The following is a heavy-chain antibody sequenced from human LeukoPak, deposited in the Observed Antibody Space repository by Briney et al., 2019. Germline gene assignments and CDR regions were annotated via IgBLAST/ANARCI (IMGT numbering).Heavy chain of an antibody. CDR1: GGSISSGGYS. D-gene: IGHD1-26*01. Sequence: NPTETLSLTCAVSGGSISSGGYSWSWIRQPPGKGLEWIGYIYHSGSTYYNPSLKSRVTISVDRSKNQFSLKLSSVTAADTAVYYCAREEWELHWFDPWGQGTLVTVSS. J-gene: IGHJ5*02. V-gene: IGHV4-30-2*01. CDR3: AREEWELHWFDP. CDR2: IYHSGST.